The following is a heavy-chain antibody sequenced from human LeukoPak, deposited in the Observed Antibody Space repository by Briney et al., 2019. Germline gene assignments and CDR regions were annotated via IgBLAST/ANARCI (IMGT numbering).Heavy chain of an antibody. V-gene: IGHV4-34*01. CDR1: GGSFSGYY. Sequence: PSETLSLTCAVDGGSFSGYYWSWIRQPPGKGLEWIGEINHSGSANYNPSLKSRVTISVDTSKNQFSLKLSSVTAADTAVYYCARVVGGATSYYFDYWGQGTLVTVSS. CDR2: INHSGSA. D-gene: IGHD1-26*01. CDR3: ARVVGGATSYYFDY. J-gene: IGHJ4*02.